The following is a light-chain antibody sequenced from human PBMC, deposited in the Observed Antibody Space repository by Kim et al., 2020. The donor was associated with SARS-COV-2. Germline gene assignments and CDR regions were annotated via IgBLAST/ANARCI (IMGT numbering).Light chain of an antibody. CDR1: NIGTKS. V-gene: IGLV3-21*04. CDR3: QVWDSSSDHGV. J-gene: IGLJ3*02. Sequence: APGQTATITCGGNNIGTKSVHWHQQKPGQAPVLVIYYDSDRPSGIPERFSGSNSGNTATLTISRVEAGDEADYYCQVWDSSSDHGVFGGGTQLTVL. CDR2: YDS.